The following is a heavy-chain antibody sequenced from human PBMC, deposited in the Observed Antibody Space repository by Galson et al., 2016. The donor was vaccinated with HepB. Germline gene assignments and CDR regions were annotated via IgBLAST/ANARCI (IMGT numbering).Heavy chain of an antibody. Sequence: SETLSLTCAVSGGSISSTDWWSWVRQPPGKGLEWIGEVYQNGNTNYKPSLKSRVTISVDKSKNQFSLRLGSVTAADTALYYCARFWNGKYFDFWGQGSLVTVSS. D-gene: IGHD1-1*01. V-gene: IGHV4-4*02. CDR3: ARFWNGKYFDF. J-gene: IGHJ4*02. CDR1: GGSISSTDW. CDR2: VYQNGNT.